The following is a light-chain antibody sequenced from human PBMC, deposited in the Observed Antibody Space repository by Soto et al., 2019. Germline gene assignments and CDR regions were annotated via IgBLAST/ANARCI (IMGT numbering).Light chain of an antibody. CDR2: GAS. J-gene: IGKJ2*01. CDR3: QQYDTTPMYT. Sequence: EIVLTQSPGTLSLSPGERATLSCRASQSVRSSYLAWYRQKPGQAPRLLIYGASSRATGIPDRFSGSGSGTDFTLTISRLETEDFAVYYCQQYDTTPMYTFGQGTKLEIK. V-gene: IGKV3-20*01. CDR1: QSVRSSY.